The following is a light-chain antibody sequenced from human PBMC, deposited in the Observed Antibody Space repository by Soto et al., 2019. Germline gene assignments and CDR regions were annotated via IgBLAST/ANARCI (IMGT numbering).Light chain of an antibody. J-gene: IGKJ4*01. CDR3: QQLYHWPPLT. Sequence: PGDTATLSCRASQSVVRYVAWYQQKPGQAPRLLIYDATIRASGIPARFSGRGSEPDFSLTISSLEPEDFGVYYCQQLYHWPPLTFGGGTKVEVK. CDR2: DAT. V-gene: IGKV3-11*01. CDR1: QSVVRY.